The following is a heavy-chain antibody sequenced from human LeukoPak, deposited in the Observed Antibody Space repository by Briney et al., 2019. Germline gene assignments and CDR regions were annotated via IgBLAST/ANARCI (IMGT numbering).Heavy chain of an antibody. J-gene: IGHJ4*02. V-gene: IGHV4-59*01. CDR1: GGSISSYY. CDR3: ARGYYYGSGNYYND. CDR2: IYYSGST. D-gene: IGHD3-10*01. Sequence: SETLSLTCTVSGGSISSYYWSWIRQPPGKGLEWIGYIYYSGSTNYNPSLKSRVTISVDTSKNQFSLKLNSVTAADTAVYHCARGYYYGSGNYYNDWGQGTLVTVSS.